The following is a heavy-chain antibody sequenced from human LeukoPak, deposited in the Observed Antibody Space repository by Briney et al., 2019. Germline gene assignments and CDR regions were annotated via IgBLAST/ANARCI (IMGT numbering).Heavy chain of an antibody. D-gene: IGHD6-19*01. V-gene: IGHV3-48*01. CDR3: ASWPGGWYGEDS. CDR2: ISSSSSTI. J-gene: IGHJ4*02. Sequence: GGSLRLSCAASGFTFSSYSMNWVRQAPGKGLEWVSYISSSSSTIYYADSVKGRLTISRDTSKNTLYLQMNSLRAEDTAVYYCASWPGGWYGEDSWGQGTLVTVSS. CDR1: GFTFSSYS.